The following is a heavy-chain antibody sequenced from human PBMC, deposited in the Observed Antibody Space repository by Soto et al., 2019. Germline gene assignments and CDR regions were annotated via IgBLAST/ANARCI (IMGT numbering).Heavy chain of an antibody. V-gene: IGHV1-69*01. Sequence: QVQLVQSGAEVKKPGSSVKVSCKASGSTFGSYAISWVRQAPGQGPEWMGGIISITCTANYAQKFQGRVTITADESTSTASMQLSSLRSEDTAVYYCASSQGSSASLEIYYYYYYGMDVWGQGTTVTASS. CDR2: IISITCTA. CDR1: GSTFGSYA. CDR3: ASSQGSSASLEIYYYYYYGMDV. J-gene: IGHJ6*02. D-gene: IGHD2-2*01.